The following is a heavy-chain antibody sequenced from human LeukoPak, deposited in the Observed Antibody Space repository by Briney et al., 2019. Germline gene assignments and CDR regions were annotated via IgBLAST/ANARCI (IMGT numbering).Heavy chain of an antibody. J-gene: IGHJ4*02. CDR2: ISDSGGST. V-gene: IGHV3-64D*09. Sequence: GGSLRLSCSASGFPFSSYAMHWVRQAPGKGLEYVSAISDSGGSTYYADSVKGRFTISRDNSKNTLYLQMSSLRAEDTAVYYCAKDFKSSGWYVLPYFDYWGQGTLVTVSS. CDR3: AKDFKSSGWYVLPYFDY. D-gene: IGHD6-19*01. CDR1: GFPFSSYA.